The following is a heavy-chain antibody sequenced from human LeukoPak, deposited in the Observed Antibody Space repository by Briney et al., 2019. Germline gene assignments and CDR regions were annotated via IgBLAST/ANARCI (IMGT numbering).Heavy chain of an antibody. J-gene: IGHJ3*02. CDR2: IYHSGST. CDR1: GGSISSGGYY. CDR3: ARDYDAFDI. Sequence: SETLSLTCTVSGGSISSGGYYWSWIRQPPGKGLEWIGYIYHSGSTYYNPSLKSRVTISVDRSKNQFSLKLSSVTATDTAVYYCARDYDAFDIWGQGTMVTVSS. V-gene: IGHV4-30-2*01.